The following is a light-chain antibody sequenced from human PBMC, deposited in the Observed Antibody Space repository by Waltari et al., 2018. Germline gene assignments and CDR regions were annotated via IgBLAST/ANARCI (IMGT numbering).Light chain of an antibody. V-gene: IGLV3-27*01. CDR3: FSAADNNWV. CDR1: ILAKQS. CDR2: EDG. J-gene: IGLJ3*02. Sequence: SYELTQPSSVSVSLGQTAKILCSGAILAKQSARWFQQKPGQAPLLLIYEDGARPSEIPGRFSGSSSGTTVTLTITGAHVDDEADYYCFSAADNNWVFGGGTKLTVL.